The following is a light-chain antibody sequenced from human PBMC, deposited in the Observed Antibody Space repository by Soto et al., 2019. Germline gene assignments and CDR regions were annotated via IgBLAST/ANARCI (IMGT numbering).Light chain of an antibody. CDR1: SSDVGAYNY. CDR2: EVS. J-gene: IGLJ1*01. CDR3: SSYISSSTLV. Sequence: QSALTQPASVSGPPGQSITISCTGTSSDVGAYNYVSWYQQHPGKAPKLMIYEVSNRPSGVSNRFSGSKSGNTASLTISELQAEDEADYYCSSYISSSTLVFGTGTKVTVL. V-gene: IGLV2-14*01.